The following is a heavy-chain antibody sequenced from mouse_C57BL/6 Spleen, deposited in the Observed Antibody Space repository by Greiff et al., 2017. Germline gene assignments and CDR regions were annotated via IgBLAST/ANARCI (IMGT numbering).Heavy chain of an antibody. CDR3: TREGLPYYFDY. Sequence: EVKLMESGAGLVKPGGSLKLSCAASGFTFSSYAMSWVRQTPEKRLEWVAYISSGGDYIYYADTVKGRFTISRDNARNTLYLKMSSLKSEDTAMYYCTREGLPYYFDYWGQGTTLTVSS. CDR2: ISSGGDYI. D-gene: IGHD3-1*01. CDR1: GFTFSSYA. J-gene: IGHJ2*01. V-gene: IGHV5-9-1*02.